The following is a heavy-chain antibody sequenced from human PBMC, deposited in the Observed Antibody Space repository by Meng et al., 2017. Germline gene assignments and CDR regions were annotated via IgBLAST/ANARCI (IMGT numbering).Heavy chain of an antibody. V-gene: IGHV4-4*02. J-gene: IGHJ4*02. Sequence: GPLQASGPGLVKPSGTLSLTCAVSGGSISSSNWWSWVRQPPGKGLEWIGEIYHSGSTNYNPSLKSRVTISVDKSKNQFSLKLSSVTAADTAVYYCARDRGAVAGTNFDYWGQGTLVTVSS. D-gene: IGHD6-19*01. CDR2: IYHSGST. CDR3: ARDRGAVAGTNFDY. CDR1: GGSISSSNW.